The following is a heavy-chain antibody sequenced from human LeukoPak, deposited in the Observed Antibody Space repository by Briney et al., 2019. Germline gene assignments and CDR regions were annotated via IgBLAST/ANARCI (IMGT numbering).Heavy chain of an antibody. V-gene: IGHV3-30*18. Sequence: PGRSLRLSCAASGFTFSSYGMHWVRQAPGKGLEWVAVISYDGSNKYYADSVKGRFTISRDNSKNTLYLQMNSLRAEDTAVYYCAKDGGLRQGLDYWGQGTLVTISS. D-gene: IGHD5-12*01. J-gene: IGHJ4*02. CDR1: GFTFSSYG. CDR3: AKDGGLRQGLDY. CDR2: ISYDGSNK.